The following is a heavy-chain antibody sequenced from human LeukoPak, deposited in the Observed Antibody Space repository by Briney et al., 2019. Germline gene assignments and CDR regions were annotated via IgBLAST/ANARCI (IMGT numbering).Heavy chain of an antibody. Sequence: GGSLRLSCAASGFTFSSYAMSWVRQAPGKGLEWVSAISGSGGSTYYAGSVKGRFTISRDNSKNTLYLQMNSLRAEDTAVYYCAKEEGYTAMVSDAFDIWGQGTMVTVSS. J-gene: IGHJ3*02. D-gene: IGHD5-18*01. CDR2: ISGSGGST. CDR1: GFTFSSYA. CDR3: AKEEGYTAMVSDAFDI. V-gene: IGHV3-23*01.